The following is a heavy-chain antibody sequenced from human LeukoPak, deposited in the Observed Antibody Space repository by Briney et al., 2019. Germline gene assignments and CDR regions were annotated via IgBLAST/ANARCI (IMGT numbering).Heavy chain of an antibody. CDR1: GFTFSSYG. Sequence: GGSLRLSCAASGFTFSSYGMHWVRRAPGKGLEWVAVISYDGSNKYYADSVKGRFTISRDNSKNTLYLQMNSLRAEDTAVYYCAALYYYGSGSLYWGQGTLVTVSS. CDR2: ISYDGSNK. J-gene: IGHJ4*02. D-gene: IGHD3-10*01. V-gene: IGHV3-30*03. CDR3: AALYYYGSGSLY.